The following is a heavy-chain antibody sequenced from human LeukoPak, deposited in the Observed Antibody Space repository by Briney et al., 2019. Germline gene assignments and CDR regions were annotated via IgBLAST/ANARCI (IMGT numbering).Heavy chain of an antibody. J-gene: IGHJ4*02. Sequence: SETLSLTCTVSGASFSSYYWGWIRQPPGKGLEWIGYIYYSGSINYNPSLKSRVTISVDTSKNQFSLKLTSVTAADTAVYYCARSRGYSYGTTFLDYWGQGTLVTVSS. CDR1: GASFSSYY. CDR3: ARSRGYSYGTTFLDY. CDR2: IYYSGSI. V-gene: IGHV4-59*08. D-gene: IGHD5-18*01.